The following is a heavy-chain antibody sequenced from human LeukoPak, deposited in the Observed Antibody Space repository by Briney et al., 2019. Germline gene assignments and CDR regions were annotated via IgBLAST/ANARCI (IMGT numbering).Heavy chain of an antibody. J-gene: IGHJ3*02. CDR3: ARDGFDDSGFTDAFDI. V-gene: IGHV4-4*07. D-gene: IGHD3-22*01. CDR2: FYSSGST. CDR1: GGSISSHY. Sequence: SETLSLTCSVSGGSISSHYWSWIRQSAGKGLEWIGRFYSSGSTKVNPALRSRLTMSGDTSKNQFSLKLRSVTAADTAVYYCARDGFDDSGFTDAFDIWGQGTMVIVSS.